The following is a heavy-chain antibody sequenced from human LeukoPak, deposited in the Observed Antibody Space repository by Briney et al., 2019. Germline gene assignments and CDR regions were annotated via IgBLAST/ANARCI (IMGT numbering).Heavy chain of an antibody. CDR1: GFTVSSNY. Sequence: GESLRLSCAASGFTVSSNYMSWVRQAPGKGLEWVSVIYSGGSTYYADSVKGRFTISRDNSKNTLYLQMNSLRAEDTAVYYCARPRHYDILTGYHTPDYWGQGTLVTVSS. CDR2: IYSGGST. V-gene: IGHV3-53*01. D-gene: IGHD3-9*01. CDR3: ARPRHYDILTGYHTPDY. J-gene: IGHJ4*02.